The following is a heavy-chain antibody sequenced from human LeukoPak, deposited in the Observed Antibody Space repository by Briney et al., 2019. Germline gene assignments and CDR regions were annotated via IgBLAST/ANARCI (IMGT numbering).Heavy chain of an antibody. Sequence: PSEALSLTCTVSGGSISSGGYYWSWIRQHPGKGLEWIGYIYYSGSTYYNPSPKSRVTISVDTSKNQFSLKLSSVTAADTAVYYCARVSAATLDYYGMDVWGQGTTVTVSS. CDR3: ARVSAATLDYYGMDV. J-gene: IGHJ6*02. CDR2: IYYSGST. CDR1: GGSISSGGYY. D-gene: IGHD2-15*01. V-gene: IGHV4-31*03.